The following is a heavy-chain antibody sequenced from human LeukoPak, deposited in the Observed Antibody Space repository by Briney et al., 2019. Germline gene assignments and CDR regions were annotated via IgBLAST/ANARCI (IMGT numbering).Heavy chain of an antibody. CDR1: GFTFSSDA. CDR3: AKDRSLNGGNSNGYFDY. V-gene: IGHV3-23*01. D-gene: IGHD4-23*01. Sequence: GGSLRLSCAASGFTFSSDAMNWVRQRPGKGLECVSVISGSGDKTYYADSVKGRFTISRDNSKNTLYLQMSSLRAEDTAVYFCAKDRSLNGGNSNGYFDYWGQGTLVTVSS. J-gene: IGHJ4*02. CDR2: ISGSGDKT.